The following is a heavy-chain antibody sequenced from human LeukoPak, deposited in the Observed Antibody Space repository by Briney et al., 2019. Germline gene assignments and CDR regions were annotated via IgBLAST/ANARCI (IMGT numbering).Heavy chain of an antibody. CDR2: IYHSGST. CDR3: ARDGVLLWFGELYYYYMDV. J-gene: IGHJ6*03. Sequence: SGTLSLTCAVSGGSISSSNWWSWVRQPPGKGLGWIGEIYHSGSTNYNPSLKSRVTISVDKSKNQFSLKLSSVTAADTAVYYCARDGVLLWFGELYYYYMDVWGKGTTVTVSS. D-gene: IGHD3-10*01. V-gene: IGHV4-4*02. CDR1: GGSISSSNW.